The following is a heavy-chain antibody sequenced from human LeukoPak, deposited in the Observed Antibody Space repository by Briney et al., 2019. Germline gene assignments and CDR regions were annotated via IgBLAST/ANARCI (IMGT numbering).Heavy chain of an antibody. V-gene: IGHV3-48*03. CDR2: ISNSATTI. CDR3: AREATGFDY. Sequence: GGSLRLSCAAPGFTFSSYEINWVRQGTREGTEWVSYISNSATTIHYADPVKGRFTISRDNANNSVYLQMNRLRAEDTAVYYCAREATGFDYWGQGTLVTVSS. CDR1: GFTFSSYE. J-gene: IGHJ4*02.